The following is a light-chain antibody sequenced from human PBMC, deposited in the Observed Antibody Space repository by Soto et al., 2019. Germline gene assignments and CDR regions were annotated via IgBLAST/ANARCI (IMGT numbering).Light chain of an antibody. J-gene: IGKJ4*01. V-gene: IGKV3-15*01. CDR1: QSVSSN. Sequence: EIVMTQSPATLSVSPGERATLSCRASQSVSSNLAWYQQKPGQAPRLLIYGASTRATGIPARFSGSGSGTECTLTISSLQSEDFAVYYCQQYNNSPLAFGGGTKVEIK. CDR3: QQYNNSPLA. CDR2: GAS.